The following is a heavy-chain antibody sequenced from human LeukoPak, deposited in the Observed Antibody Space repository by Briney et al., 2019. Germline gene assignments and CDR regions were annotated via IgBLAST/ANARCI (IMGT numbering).Heavy chain of an antibody. CDR2: IRNDGSND. Sequence: GGSLRLSCAASGFTFSDYGMHWVRQAPGKGLEWVAFIRNDGSNDYYPDSVKGRFTISRDNSRNTLYLQMSSLRAEDTAVYYCARGVIIRGRLDPWGQGTLVTVSS. J-gene: IGHJ5*02. V-gene: IGHV3-30*02. CDR3: ARGVIIRGRLDP. CDR1: GFTFSDYG. D-gene: IGHD3-16*02.